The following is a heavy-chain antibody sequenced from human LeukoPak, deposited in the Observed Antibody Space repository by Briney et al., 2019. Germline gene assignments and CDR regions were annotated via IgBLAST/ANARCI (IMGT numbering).Heavy chain of an antibody. D-gene: IGHD1-26*01. V-gene: IGHV1-2*02. CDR3: ARVRGSYCCGFDY. J-gene: IGHJ4*02. CDR1: GYTFTGYY. CDR2: INPNSGGT. Sequence: GASVKVSCKASGYTFTGYYMHWVRQAPGQGLEWMGWINPNSGGTNYAQKFQGRVTMTRDTSISTAYMELSRLRSDDTAVYYCARVRGSYCCGFDYWGQGTLVTVSS.